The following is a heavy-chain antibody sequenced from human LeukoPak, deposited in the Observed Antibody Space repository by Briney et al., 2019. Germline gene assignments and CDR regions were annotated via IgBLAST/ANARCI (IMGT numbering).Heavy chain of an antibody. D-gene: IGHD3-22*01. CDR2: IKQDGSEK. Sequence: GGSLRLSCAASGFTFSTYSMGWVRQAPGKGLEWVANIKQDGSEKYYVDSVKGRFTISRDNAKNSLYLQMNSLRAEDTAVYYCARESHTITMIVVVGNYFDYWGQGTLVTVSS. V-gene: IGHV3-7*01. CDR1: GFTFSTYS. J-gene: IGHJ4*02. CDR3: ARESHTITMIVVVGNYFDY.